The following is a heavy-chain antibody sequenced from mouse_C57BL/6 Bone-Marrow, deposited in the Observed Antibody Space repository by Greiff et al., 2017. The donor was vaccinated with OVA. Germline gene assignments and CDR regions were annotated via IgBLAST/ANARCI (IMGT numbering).Heavy chain of an antibody. D-gene: IGHD6-2*01. CDR1: GFTFSSYG. CDR2: ISSGGSYT. V-gene: IGHV5-6*01. J-gene: IGHJ2*01. CDR3: ASRGGSLFDY. Sequence: EVQGVESGGDLVKPGGSLKLSCAASGFTFSSYGMSWVRQTPDKRLEWVATISSGGSYTYYPDSVKGRFPISRDNAKNTLYLQMSSLKSEDTAMYYCASRGGSLFDYWGQGTTLTVSS.